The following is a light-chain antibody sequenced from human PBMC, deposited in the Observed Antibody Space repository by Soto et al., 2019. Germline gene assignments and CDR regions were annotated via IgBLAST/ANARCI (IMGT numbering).Light chain of an antibody. CDR1: QSISSW. V-gene: IGKV1-5*01. J-gene: IGKJ1*01. Sequence: DIQMTQSPSTLSASVGDRVTITCRASQSISSWLAWYQQKPGKAPNLLIYDVSSLESGVPSRFSGSGSGTEFTLTISSLQSEDFAVYYCQQYNNWLRTFGQGTKVDIK. CDR2: DVS. CDR3: QQYNNWLRT.